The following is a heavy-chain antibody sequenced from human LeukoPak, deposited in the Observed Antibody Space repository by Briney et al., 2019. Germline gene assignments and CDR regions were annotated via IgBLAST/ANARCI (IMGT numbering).Heavy chain of an antibody. V-gene: IGHV4-39*07. CDR1: GGSISSSSYY. Sequence: PSETLSLTCTVSGGSISSSSYYWGWIRQPPGKGLEWIGEINHSGSTHYNPSLKSRVTISVDRSKNQFSLKLSSVTAADTAVYYCARGDYYDSSGPRGVYYYYMDVWGKGTTVTVSS. J-gene: IGHJ6*03. CDR2: INHSGST. D-gene: IGHD3-22*01. CDR3: ARGDYYDSSGPRGVYYYYMDV.